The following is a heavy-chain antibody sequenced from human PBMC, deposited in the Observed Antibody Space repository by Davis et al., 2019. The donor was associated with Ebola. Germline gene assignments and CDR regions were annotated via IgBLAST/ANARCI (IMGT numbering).Heavy chain of an antibody. Sequence: SETLSLTCTVSGGSISAYYWSWIRQPPGKGLEWIGDIYYSGSTNYNPSLKSRVTISVDTSKNQFSLKLSSVTAADTAVYYCAGLGATLFHWGQGTLVTVSS. D-gene: IGHD1-26*01. CDR1: GGSISAYY. V-gene: IGHV4-59*08. J-gene: IGHJ4*02. CDR2: IYYSGST. CDR3: AGLGATLFH.